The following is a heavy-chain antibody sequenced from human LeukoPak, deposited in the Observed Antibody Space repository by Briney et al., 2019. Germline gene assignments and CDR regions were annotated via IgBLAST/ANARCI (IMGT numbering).Heavy chain of an antibody. CDR1: GYTFTSYG. CDR2: ISAYNGNT. CDR3: ARVVTIFGVVLVGDYYYYGMDV. V-gene: IGHV1-18*01. D-gene: IGHD3-3*01. Sequence: ASVKVSCKASGYTFTSYGISWVRQAPGQGLEWMGWISAYNGNTNYAQKLQGRVTMTTDTSTSTAYMELRSLRSDDTAVYYCARVVTIFGVVLVGDYYYYGMDVWGQGTTVTVSS. J-gene: IGHJ6*02.